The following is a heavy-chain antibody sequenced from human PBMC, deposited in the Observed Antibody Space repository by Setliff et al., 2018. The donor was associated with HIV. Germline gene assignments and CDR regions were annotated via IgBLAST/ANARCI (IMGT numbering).Heavy chain of an antibody. D-gene: IGHD5-12*01. V-gene: IGHV3-15*01. CDR2: IKSEADGGTT. CDR3: VRDSGYYSFDF. Sequence: GGSLRLSCAASGLTFANTWMSWVRQTPGKGLEWVGRIKSEADGGTTDYAAPVQGRFTISRDDSKNSLYLQMTSLKTEDTAVYYCVRDSGYYSFDFWGQGTLVTVSS. J-gene: IGHJ4*02. CDR1: GLTFANTW.